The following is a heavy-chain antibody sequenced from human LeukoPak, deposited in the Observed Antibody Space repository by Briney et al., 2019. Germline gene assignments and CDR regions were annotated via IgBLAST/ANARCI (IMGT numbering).Heavy chain of an antibody. CDR2: IKQDGSEK. V-gene: IGHV3-7*01. J-gene: IGHJ4*02. D-gene: IGHD6-6*01. CDR3: ARGSEYTSSTNYYFDY. Sequence: GGSLRLSCAASGFTFSSYWMSWVRQAPGKGLEWVANIKQDGSEKHYVDSVKGRFTISRDNAKRSLFLHMNSLRVEDTAVYYCARGSEYTSSTNYYFDYWGQGTLVTVSS. CDR1: GFTFSSYW.